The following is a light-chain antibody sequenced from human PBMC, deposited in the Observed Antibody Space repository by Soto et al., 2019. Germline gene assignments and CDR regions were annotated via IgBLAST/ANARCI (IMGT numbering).Light chain of an antibody. Sequence: EVVLTQTTSTLSLSPGERATLSSRASQSVRSNLAWYQQKPGQPPRLLIYAASTRVTTIPARFSGSEFGTEFTLTISSLQSEDFAVYYCQQYNSWPPPFGQGGMV. J-gene: IGKJ1*01. CDR2: AAS. V-gene: IGKV3-15*01. CDR3: QQYNSWPPP. CDR1: QSVRSN.